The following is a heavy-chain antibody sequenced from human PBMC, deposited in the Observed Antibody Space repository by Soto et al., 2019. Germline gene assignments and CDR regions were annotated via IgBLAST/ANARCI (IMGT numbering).Heavy chain of an antibody. CDR3: AGGTITMVRGVIIPNYYYYYGMDV. V-gene: IGHV4-39*01. CDR1: GGSISSSSYY. CDR2: IYYSGST. D-gene: IGHD3-10*01. Sequence: QLQLQESGPGLVKPSETLSLTCTVSGGSISSSSYYWGWIRQPPGKGLEWIGSIYYSGSTYYNPSLKSRVTISVDTSKNQFSLKLSSVTAAATAVYYCAGGTITMVRGVIIPNYYYYYGMDVWGQGNTVTVSS. J-gene: IGHJ6*02.